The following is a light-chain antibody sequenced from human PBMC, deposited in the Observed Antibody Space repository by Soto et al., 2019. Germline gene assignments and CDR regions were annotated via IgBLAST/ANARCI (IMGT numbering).Light chain of an antibody. CDR1: SSDVGGYNY. CDR3: SSYTSSSTYV. CDR2: DVS. V-gene: IGLV2-14*01. J-gene: IGLJ1*01. Sequence: SALTQPASVSGSRGQSITISCTGTSSDVGGYNYVSWYQQHPGKAPKLMIYDVSNRPSGVSNRFSGSKSGNTASLTISGLQAEDEADYYCSSYTSSSTYVFGTGTKLTVL.